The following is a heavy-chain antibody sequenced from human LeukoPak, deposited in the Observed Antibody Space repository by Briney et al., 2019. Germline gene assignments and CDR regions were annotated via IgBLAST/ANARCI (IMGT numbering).Heavy chain of an antibody. V-gene: IGHV4-61*01. D-gene: IGHD3-3*01. CDR2: IYDSGST. J-gene: IGHJ2*01. Sequence: SETLSLTCTVSGYSISSGYYWGWIRQPPGKGLEWIGYIYDSGSTKYNPSLKSRVTISVDTSKNQFSLKLSSVTAADTAVYYCARVGGRFLELRSAVRLDWYFDLWGRGTLVTVSS. CDR3: ARVGGRFLELRSAVRLDWYFDL. CDR1: GYSISSGYY.